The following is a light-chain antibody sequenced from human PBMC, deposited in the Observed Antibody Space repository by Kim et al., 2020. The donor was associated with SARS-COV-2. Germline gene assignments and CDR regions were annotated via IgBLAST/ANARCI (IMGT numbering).Light chain of an antibody. Sequence: SSELTQDPAVSVALGQTVRITCQGYSLRSYYASWYQQKPGQAPVLVIYGKNNRPSGIPDRFSGSSSGNTASLTITGAQAEDEADYYCNSRDSSGPVVFGGGTQLTVL. V-gene: IGLV3-19*01. CDR3: NSRDSSGPVV. CDR2: GKN. J-gene: IGLJ2*01. CDR1: SLRSYY.